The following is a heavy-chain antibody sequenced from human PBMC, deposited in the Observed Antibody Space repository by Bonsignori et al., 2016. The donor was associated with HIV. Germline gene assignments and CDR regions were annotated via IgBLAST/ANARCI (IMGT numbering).Heavy chain of an antibody. Sequence: QVQLVQSGAEVKRPGASVNVSCKASGYNFTIFGITWVRQAPGQGLEWLGWISTYNGNTNYAQKVQGRVTMTKDTSTTTAYMDLRAVTSDDTAVYYCAIGTMVPDHDAFDIWGQGTMVTV. D-gene: IGHD4/OR15-4a*01. CDR2: ISTYNGNT. J-gene: IGHJ3*02. CDR3: AIGTMVPDHDAFDI. CDR1: GYNFTIFG. V-gene: IGHV1-18*01.